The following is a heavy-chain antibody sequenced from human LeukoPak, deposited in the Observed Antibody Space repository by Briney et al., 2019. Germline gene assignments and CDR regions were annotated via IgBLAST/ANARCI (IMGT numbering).Heavy chain of an antibody. CDR1: GFTLSRHT. J-gene: IGHJ4*02. D-gene: IGHD2-15*01. Sequence: GGSLRLSCAASGFTLSRHTMHWVRQAPGKGLEWVAVISFDGTKHYYADSVKGRFTIARDNSKNTLYLQMSSLRGQDTAIYYCVKDRAAVLEYWGQGTLVTVSS. V-gene: IGHV3-30*18. CDR3: VKDRAAVLEY. CDR2: ISFDGTKH.